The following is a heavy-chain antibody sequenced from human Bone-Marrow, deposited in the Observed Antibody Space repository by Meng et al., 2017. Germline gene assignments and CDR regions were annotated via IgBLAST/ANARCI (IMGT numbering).Heavy chain of an antibody. D-gene: IGHD6-19*01. V-gene: IGHV5-51*01. CDR3: ATSYRSGWYYFDY. CDR1: GYSFASYW. Sequence: KVSCKGSGYSFASYWIGWVRQMPGKGLEWMGIIYPGDSDTRYNPSFQGQVTISADKSISTAYLQWSSLKASDTAMYYCATSYRSGWYYFDYWGQGTLVTVSS. CDR2: IYPGDSDT. J-gene: IGHJ4*02.